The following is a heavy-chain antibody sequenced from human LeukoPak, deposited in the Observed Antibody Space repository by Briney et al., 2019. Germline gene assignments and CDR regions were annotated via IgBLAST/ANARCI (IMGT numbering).Heavy chain of an antibody. Sequence: PGGSLRLSRAASGFTLSSYIMNWVRQAPGKGLEWVSYISSGSSTIYYADSVKGRFTISRDNAKNSLCLQMNSLRDEDTAVYYCARENIVVVTAIRDAFDIWGQGTMVTVSS. CDR2: ISSGSSTI. V-gene: IGHV3-48*02. D-gene: IGHD2-21*02. J-gene: IGHJ3*02. CDR3: ARENIVVVTAIRDAFDI. CDR1: GFTLSSYI.